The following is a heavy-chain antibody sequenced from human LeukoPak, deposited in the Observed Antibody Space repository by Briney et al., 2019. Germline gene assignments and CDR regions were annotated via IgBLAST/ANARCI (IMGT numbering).Heavy chain of an antibody. CDR3: ARDRSTVVRGVIIAGYFDY. Sequence: PQTLSLTCSVSGGSISSGGYYWSWVRQHPGQALEWIGCIYYTGSTYYNPSLESRVTISVDTSKNQFSLKLSSVTAADTAVYYCARDRSTVVRGVIIAGYFDYWGQGTLVTVSS. D-gene: IGHD3-10*01. V-gene: IGHV4-31*03. CDR1: GGSISSGGYY. J-gene: IGHJ4*02. CDR2: IYYTGST.